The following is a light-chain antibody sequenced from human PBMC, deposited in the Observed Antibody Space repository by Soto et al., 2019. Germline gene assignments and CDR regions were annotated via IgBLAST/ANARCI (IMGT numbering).Light chain of an antibody. CDR3: QHYNGYSCT. J-gene: IGKJ1*01. Sequence: DIQMTQSPSTLSASVGDTVTITCRASQSFSNWLAWYQQKPGKAPKFLISKASTLESGVHSRSSGSGSGTELTRTISIPQHDDSTSYYFQHYNGYSCTFGQGTKVEIK. V-gene: IGKV1-5*03. CDR2: KAS. CDR1: QSFSNW.